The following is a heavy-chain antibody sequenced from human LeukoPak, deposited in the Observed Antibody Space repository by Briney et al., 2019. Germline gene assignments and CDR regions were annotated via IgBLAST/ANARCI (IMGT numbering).Heavy chain of an antibody. J-gene: IGHJ1*01. V-gene: IGHV1-46*01. Sequence: ASVKVSCKASGYTFTSYYMHWVRQAPGQGLEWMGIINPSGGSTSYAQKFQGRVTMTRDTSTSTVYMELSSLRSEDTAVYYRALPRAAAGTFEYFQHWGQGTLVTVSS. CDR3: ALPRAAAGTFEYFQH. D-gene: IGHD6-13*01. CDR2: INPSGGST. CDR1: GYTFTSYY.